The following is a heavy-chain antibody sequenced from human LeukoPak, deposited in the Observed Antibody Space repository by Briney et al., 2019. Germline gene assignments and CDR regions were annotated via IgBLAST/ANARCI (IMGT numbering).Heavy chain of an antibody. CDR2: ISNNGGST. J-gene: IGHJ4*02. D-gene: IGHD3-16*02. V-gene: IGHV3-64*01. CDR3: AKYDSLITFGGVIVY. CDR1: GFTFSAYT. Sequence: GGSLGLSCAASGFTFSAYTMQWVRQAPGKGLEYVSAISNNGGSTYYANSVKGRFTISRDNSKNTLYLQMGSLRAEDMAVYYCAKYDSLITFGGVIVYWGQGTLVTVSS.